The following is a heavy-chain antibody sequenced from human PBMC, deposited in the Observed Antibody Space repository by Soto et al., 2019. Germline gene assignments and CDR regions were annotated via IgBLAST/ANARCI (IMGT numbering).Heavy chain of an antibody. CDR1: SGYFKDTY. CDR2: INHSGYT. CDR3: ARAVVGPTYYFDP. Sequence: SETLSLTCAVSSGYFKDTYWTWIRPPPGKGLEWIGEINHSGYTNSNPSLKSRVTISVGASKNQFSLNLSSVTAADTAVYYCARAVVGPTYYFDPWSQGTQVTLSS. J-gene: IGHJ4*02. D-gene: IGHD2-15*01. V-gene: IGHV4-34*01.